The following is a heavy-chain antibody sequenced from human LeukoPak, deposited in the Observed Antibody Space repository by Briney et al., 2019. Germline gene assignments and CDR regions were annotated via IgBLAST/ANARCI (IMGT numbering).Heavy chain of an antibody. CDR3: ARGPAEVLRFLGGLDY. J-gene: IGHJ4*02. D-gene: IGHD3-3*01. CDR2: INPNSGGT. Sequence: ASVKVSCKASGYTFTGYYMHWVRQAPGQGLEWMGWINPNSGGTNYAQKFQGRVTMTRDTSISTAYMELSRLRSDDTAVYYCARGPAEVLRFLGGLDYWGQGTLVTVSS. CDR1: GYTFTGYY. V-gene: IGHV1-2*02.